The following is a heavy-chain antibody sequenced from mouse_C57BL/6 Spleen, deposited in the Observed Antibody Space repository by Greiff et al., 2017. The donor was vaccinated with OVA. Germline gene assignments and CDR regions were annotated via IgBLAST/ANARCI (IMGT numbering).Heavy chain of an antibody. J-gene: IGHJ1*03. CDR1: GYTFTDYN. CDR2: INPNNGGT. V-gene: IGHV1-18*01. CDR3: ARLDGYYGYFDV. Sequence: EVQVVESGPELVKPGASVKIPCKASGYTFTDYNMDWVKQSHGKSLEWIGDINPNNGGTIYNQKFKGKATLTVDKSSSTAYMELRSLTSEDTAVYYCARLDGYYGYFDVWGTGTTVTVSS. D-gene: IGHD2-3*01.